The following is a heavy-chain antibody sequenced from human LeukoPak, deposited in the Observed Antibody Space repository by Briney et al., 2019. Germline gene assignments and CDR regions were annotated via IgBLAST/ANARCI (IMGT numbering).Heavy chain of an antibody. V-gene: IGHV4-34*01. Sequence: SETLSLTCAVYGGSFSGYYWSWIRQPPGEGPEWIGEINDSESTNYNASLSSRVTISVDTSKNQFSLKLTSVTAADTAVYYCARTFYCSGGTCSNWFDPWGQGTLVTVSP. CDR1: GGSFSGYY. CDR3: ARTFYCSGGTCSNWFDP. CDR2: INDSEST. D-gene: IGHD2-15*01. J-gene: IGHJ5*02.